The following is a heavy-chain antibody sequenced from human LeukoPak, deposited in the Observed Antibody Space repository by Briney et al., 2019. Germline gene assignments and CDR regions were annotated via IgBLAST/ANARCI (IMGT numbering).Heavy chain of an antibody. D-gene: IGHD3-10*01. CDR2: IRYDGSNK. Sequence: GGSLRLSRAASGFTFSSYGMHWVRQAPGKGLEWVAFIRYDGSNKYYADSVKGRFTISRDNSKNTLYLQMNSLRAEDTAVYYCARVELWFGALSHFDYWGQGTLVTVSS. CDR1: GFTFSSYG. CDR3: ARVELWFGALSHFDY. J-gene: IGHJ4*02. V-gene: IGHV3-30*02.